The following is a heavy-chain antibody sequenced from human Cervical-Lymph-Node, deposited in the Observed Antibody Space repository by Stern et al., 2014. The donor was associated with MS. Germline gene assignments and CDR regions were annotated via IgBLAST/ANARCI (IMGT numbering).Heavy chain of an antibody. Sequence: QVQLVQSGAEVKKPGSSVKVSCKASGDTFSSLDIGWVRQAPGQGPGWLRGTTPLFGTANYAQNLQGRVTFSADDSTSTTYMELSSLRTEDTAVYYCARHQAGIAADWGQGTLVTVSS. CDR2: TTPLFGTA. D-gene: IGHD6-13*01. CDR1: GDTFSSLD. V-gene: IGHV1-69*01. CDR3: ARHQAGIAAD. J-gene: IGHJ4*02.